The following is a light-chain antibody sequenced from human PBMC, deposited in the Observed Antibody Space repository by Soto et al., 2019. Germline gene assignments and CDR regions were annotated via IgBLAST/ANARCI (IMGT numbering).Light chain of an antibody. CDR1: HSVSSSY. CDR2: GAS. J-gene: IGKJ3*01. CDR3: QQYGSSPFT. V-gene: IGKV3-20*01. Sequence: EIVLTQSPGTLSLSPGERATLSCRASHSVSSSYLAWYQQKPGQAPRLLIYGASSRATGIPDRFSGSGSGTDFALTISRLEPEDVAVYYCQQYGSSPFTVGPGTNVDIK.